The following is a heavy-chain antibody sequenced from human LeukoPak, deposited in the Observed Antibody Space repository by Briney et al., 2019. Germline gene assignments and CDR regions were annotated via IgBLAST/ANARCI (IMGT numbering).Heavy chain of an antibody. J-gene: IGHJ4*02. D-gene: IGHD5-18*01. Sequence: GGSLRLSCVASGFTFSSYWMSWVRQAPGKGLEWVANIKKDGSEKYYVDAVKGRFTISRDNAKTSLYLQMNSLRAEDTAVYYCARDLSGIAGYTYGRGIDYWGQGTLVTVSS. CDR3: ARDLSGIAGYTYGRGIDY. CDR1: GFTFSSYW. CDR2: IKKDGSEK. V-gene: IGHV3-7*01.